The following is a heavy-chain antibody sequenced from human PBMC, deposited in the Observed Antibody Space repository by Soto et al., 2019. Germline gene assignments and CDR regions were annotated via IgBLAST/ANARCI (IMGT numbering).Heavy chain of an antibody. D-gene: IGHD3-10*01. CDR2: ISYDGSNK. J-gene: IGHJ3*02. CDR3: ARDSYGSGVNAFDI. V-gene: IGHV3-30-3*01. CDR1: GFTFSSYA. Sequence: QVQLVESGGGVVQPGRSLRLSCAASGFTFSSYAMHWVRQAPGKGLEWVAVISYDGSNKYYADSVKGRFTISRDNSKNTLYLQMNSLRAEDTAVYYCARDSYGSGVNAFDIWGQGTMVTVSS.